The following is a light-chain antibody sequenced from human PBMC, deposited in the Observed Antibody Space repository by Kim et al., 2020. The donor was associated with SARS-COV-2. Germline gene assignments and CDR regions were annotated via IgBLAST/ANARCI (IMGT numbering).Light chain of an antibody. V-gene: IGKV3-20*01. CDR1: QRVRGGY. Sequence: PGERATLSCRTSQRVRGGYLAWYQQKPGQAPRLLIYDAASRATGIPDRFSGSGSGTDFTLTISRLEPEDFAVYYCQQYTGSPITFGQGTRLEIK. CDR3: QQYTGSPIT. J-gene: IGKJ5*01. CDR2: DAA.